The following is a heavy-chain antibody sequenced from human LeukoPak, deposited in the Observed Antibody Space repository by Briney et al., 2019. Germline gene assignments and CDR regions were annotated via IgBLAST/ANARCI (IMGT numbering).Heavy chain of an antibody. CDR3: ARNNGMDV. V-gene: IGHV3-7*03. CDR2: IKQDETEK. Sequence: GGSLRLSCTASGFTFSNFWMGWVRQAPGKGLEWVANIKQDETEKFYLGSVKGRFTISKDNAKNSLYLQMSSLRAEDTALYHCARNNGMDVWGQGTTVIVSS. CDR1: GFTFSNFW. J-gene: IGHJ6*02.